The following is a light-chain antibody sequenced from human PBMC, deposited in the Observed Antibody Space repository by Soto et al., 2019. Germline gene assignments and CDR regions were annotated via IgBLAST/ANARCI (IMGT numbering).Light chain of an antibody. CDR1: SSNIGTNY. J-gene: IGLJ2*01. V-gene: IGLV1-47*01. Sequence: QSVLTHPPSASGTPGQRVTISCSGSSSNIGTNYVYWYQQLPGTAPKLLIYKNNQRPSGVPDRFSGSKSVTSASLAISGLRSEDDADYYCAAWDDSLSGVVFGGGTKLTVL. CDR2: KNN. CDR3: AAWDDSLSGVV.